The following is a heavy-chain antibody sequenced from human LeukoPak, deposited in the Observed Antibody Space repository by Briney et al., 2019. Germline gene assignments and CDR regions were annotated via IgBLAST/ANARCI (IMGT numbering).Heavy chain of an antibody. V-gene: IGHV3-7*05. Sequence: GGSLRLSCAASGFTFSTDLVSWGRLAPGKRLEWVANINQDGSETFYVDSVKGRFTISRDNGKNSIFVQMDSLRAEDTAVYYCVRGFDGYFGFDLWGQGTMVTVSS. CDR2: INQDGSET. CDR1: GFTFSTDL. CDR3: VRGFDGYFGFDL. J-gene: IGHJ3*01. D-gene: IGHD5-24*01.